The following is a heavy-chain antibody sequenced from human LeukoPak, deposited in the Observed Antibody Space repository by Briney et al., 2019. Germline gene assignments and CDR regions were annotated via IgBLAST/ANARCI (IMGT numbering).Heavy chain of an antibody. V-gene: IGHV4-59*01. CDR2: IYYNGST. D-gene: IGHD2-2*01. J-gene: IGHJ5*02. CDR3: ARTRVYCSSTSCYPSHFDP. CDR1: VGSMSRYY. Sequence: SETLTLTCSVSVGSMSRYYWSWIRQPPGKGLEWIGYIYYNGSTNYNPSIKSRVTISVDTSKNQFSLKLSSVTAADTAVYYCARTRVYCSSTSCYPSHFDPWGQGTLVTVSS.